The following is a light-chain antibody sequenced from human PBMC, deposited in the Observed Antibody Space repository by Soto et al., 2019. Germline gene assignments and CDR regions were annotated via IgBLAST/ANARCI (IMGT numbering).Light chain of an antibody. CDR2: GIC. CDR3: QYYDSRLSGYV. J-gene: IGLJ1*01. V-gene: IGLV1-40*01. CDR1: SSNIGAGYD. Sequence: QSVLTQQPSVSGAPGQRVTISCTGSSSNIGAGYDVIWYQQLPGAAPILPIYGICNQPSEDLDRFSGAKSGIAASLAITGLKAEDEADYYFQYYDSRLSGYVFGTGCKVTVL.